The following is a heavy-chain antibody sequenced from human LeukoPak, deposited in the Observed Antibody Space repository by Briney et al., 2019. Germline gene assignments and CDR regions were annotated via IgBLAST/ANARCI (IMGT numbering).Heavy chain of an antibody. CDR3: VGQLSHYSCYYYMDV. V-gene: IGHV4-38-2*01. CDR1: SYSFSSGYY. J-gene: IGHJ6*03. D-gene: IGHD1-1*01. CDR2: IYHSGST. Sequence: PSVTLSLTCAVSSYSFSSGYYWGCIRQPPGKGLEWIGAIYHSGSTYYNPSLESRVTISVDTSKNQFSLKLSSATADDTAVYYCVGQLSHYSCYYYMDVPGKGGTVTVSS.